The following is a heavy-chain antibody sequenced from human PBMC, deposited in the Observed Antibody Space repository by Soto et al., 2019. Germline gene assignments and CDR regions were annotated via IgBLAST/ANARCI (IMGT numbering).Heavy chain of an antibody. CDR3: PKDPSAIAVAGTPDH. J-gene: IGHJ5*02. D-gene: IGHD6-19*01. CDR1: GFNFSSYA. V-gene: IGHV3-23*01. Sequence: GGSLRLSCAASGFNFSSYALRCVRQAPGKGLDWFSASSGSGVITYYADSVKGRFTISRDNAKNTLYLQMNSLRAEDTAVYYCPKDPSAIAVAGTPDHWCQATLVTVYS. CDR2: SSGSGVIT.